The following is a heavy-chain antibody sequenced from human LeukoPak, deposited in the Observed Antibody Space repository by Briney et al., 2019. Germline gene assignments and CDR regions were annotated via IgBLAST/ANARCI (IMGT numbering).Heavy chain of an antibody. J-gene: IGHJ6*03. CDR1: GFSFRDYN. CDR2: ISSSGSTI. D-gene: IGHD5-12*01. CDR3: AREVATTNYYYYMDV. V-gene: IGHV3-48*03. Sequence: GGSLRLSCVASGFSFRDYNMNWVRQAPGKGLEWVSYISSSGSTIYYADSVKGRFTISRDNAKNSLYLQMNSLRAEDTAVYYCAREVATTNYYYYMDVWGKGTTVTVSS.